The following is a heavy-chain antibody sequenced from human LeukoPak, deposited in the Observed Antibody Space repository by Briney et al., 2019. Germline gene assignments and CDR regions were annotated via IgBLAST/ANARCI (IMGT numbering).Heavy chain of an antibody. Sequence: PSETLSLTCTVSGGSISSSSYYWGWIRQPPGKGLEWIGSIYYSGSTNYNPSLKSRVTISVDTSKNQFSLKLSSVTAADTAVYYCARHMSVSYDAFDLWGRGTTVTVSS. CDR1: GGSISSSSYY. V-gene: IGHV4-39*07. D-gene: IGHD3-10*01. CDR3: ARHMSVSYDAFDL. CDR2: IYYSGST. J-gene: IGHJ3*01.